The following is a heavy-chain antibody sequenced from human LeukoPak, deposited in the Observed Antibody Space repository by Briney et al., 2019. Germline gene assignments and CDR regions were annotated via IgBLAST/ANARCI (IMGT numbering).Heavy chain of an antibody. D-gene: IGHD4-17*01. CDR2: INHSGST. V-gene: IGHV4-34*01. J-gene: IGHJ4*02. CDR3: ARGRTVTTLDY. Sequence: SETLSLTCAVYGGSFSGYYWNWIRQPPGKGLEWIGEINHSGSTNYNPSLKSRVTISVDTSKNQFSLKLSSVTAADTAVYYCARGRTVTTLDYWGQGTLVTVSS. CDR1: GGSFSGYY.